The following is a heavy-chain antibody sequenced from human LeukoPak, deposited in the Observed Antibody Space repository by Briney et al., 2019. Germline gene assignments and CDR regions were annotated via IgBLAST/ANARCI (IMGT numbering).Heavy chain of an antibody. CDR2: IYSGGST. V-gene: IGHV4-4*07. J-gene: IGHJ4*02. Sequence: SETLSLTCTVSGGSISNYYWSWIRQPAGKRLEWLGRIYSGGSTNYNPSLESRVTVSVDTSKNQFSLKLSSVTAADTAVYYCAREHMVRGVINRWGQGALVTVSS. CDR1: GGSISNYY. D-gene: IGHD3-10*01. CDR3: AREHMVRGVINR.